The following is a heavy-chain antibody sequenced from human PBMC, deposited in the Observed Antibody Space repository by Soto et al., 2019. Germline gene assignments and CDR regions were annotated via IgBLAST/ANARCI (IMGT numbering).Heavy chain of an antibody. CDR1: GLTFSNYG. CDR3: EGRDDPFHV. J-gene: IGHJ3*01. Sequence: QVQLVESGGGVVQPERSLRLSCVATGLTFSNYGIDWVRQAPGRGLEWVAVIWHDGSQKYSADSVRGRFTISRDNSKNTVYLQMNSLRVEDTAVYYCEGRDDPFHVWGQGTMVTVSS. CDR2: IWHDGSQK. V-gene: IGHV3-33*01.